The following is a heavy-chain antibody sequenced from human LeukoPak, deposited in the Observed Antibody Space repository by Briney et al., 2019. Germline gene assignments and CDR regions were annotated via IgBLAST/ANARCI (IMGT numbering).Heavy chain of an antibody. Sequence: GGSLRLSCAASGFTVSSNYMSWVRQAPGKGLEWVSVIYSSGSTYYADSVKGRLTISRDNSKNTLYLQMNSLRAEDTAVYYCATEVVTPSRRVDYWGQGTLVTVSS. CDR2: IYSSGST. D-gene: IGHD4-23*01. CDR1: GFTVSSNY. V-gene: IGHV3-53*01. CDR3: ATEVVTPSRRVDY. J-gene: IGHJ4*02.